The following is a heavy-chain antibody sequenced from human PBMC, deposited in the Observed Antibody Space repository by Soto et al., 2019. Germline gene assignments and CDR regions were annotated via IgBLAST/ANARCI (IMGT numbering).Heavy chain of an antibody. Sequence: QVQLVQSGAEVKKPGASVKVSCKASGYTFTSYGISWVRQAPGQGLGWMGWISAYNGNTNYSQKLQGRVTMTTDTSRGTAYVELRSLRSDDTVVYYCAREGMGYGMDVWGQGTTVTV. CDR1: GYTFTSYG. J-gene: IGHJ6*02. CDR3: AREGMGYGMDV. D-gene: IGHD3-10*01. V-gene: IGHV1-18*01. CDR2: ISAYNGNT.